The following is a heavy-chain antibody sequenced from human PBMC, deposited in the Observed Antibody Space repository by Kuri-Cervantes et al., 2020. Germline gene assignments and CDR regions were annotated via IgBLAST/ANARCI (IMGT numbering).Heavy chain of an antibody. CDR3: ATAPLSGTTLSLFDY. CDR2: IYSGGST. V-gene: IGHV3-66*01. D-gene: IGHD1-7*01. Sequence: GGSLRLSCAASGFSFSSYGMSWVRQAPGKGLEWVSVIYSGGSTYYADSVKGRFTISRDNSKNTLYLQMNSLRAEDTAVYYCATAPLSGTTLSLFDYWGQGTLVTVSS. CDR1: GFSFSSYG. J-gene: IGHJ4*02.